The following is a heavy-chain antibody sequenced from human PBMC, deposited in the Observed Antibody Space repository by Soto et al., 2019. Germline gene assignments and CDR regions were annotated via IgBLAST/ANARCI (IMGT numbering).Heavy chain of an antibody. CDR1: GYTFASYY. J-gene: IGHJ6*02. Sequence: ASVKVSCKASGYTFASYYMHWVRQAPGQGLEWMGIINPSGGSTSYAQKFQGRVTMTRDTSTSTVYMELSSLRSEDTAVYYCAREKARDSSPKYYYYYYGMDVWGQGTTVTVSS. CDR2: INPSGGST. D-gene: IGHD5-18*01. CDR3: AREKARDSSPKYYYYYYGMDV. V-gene: IGHV1-46*01.